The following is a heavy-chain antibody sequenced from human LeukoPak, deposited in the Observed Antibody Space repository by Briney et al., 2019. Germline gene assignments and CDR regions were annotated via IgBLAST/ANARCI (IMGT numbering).Heavy chain of an antibody. V-gene: IGHV3-48*03. Sequence: GGSLRLSCAASGFTFSSYEMNWVRQAPGKGLEWVSYISSSGSTIYYADSVKGRFTISRDNAKNSLYLQMNSLRAEHTAVYYCARSEGSSSWYGYWGQGTLVTVSS. CDR3: ARSEGSSSWYGY. CDR1: GFTFSSYE. CDR2: ISSSGSTI. J-gene: IGHJ4*02. D-gene: IGHD6-13*01.